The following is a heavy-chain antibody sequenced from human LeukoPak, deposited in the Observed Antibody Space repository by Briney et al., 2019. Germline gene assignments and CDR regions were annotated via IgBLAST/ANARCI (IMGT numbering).Heavy chain of an antibody. CDR3: ARGRGDVNYYDSSGVDY. CDR1: GYTFTGYY. J-gene: IGHJ4*02. CDR2: INPNSGGT. V-gene: IGHV1-2*02. D-gene: IGHD3-22*01. Sequence: GASVKVSCKASGYTFTGYYMHWVRQAPGQGLEWMGWINPNSGGTNYAQKFQGRVTMTRDTSISTAYMELSRLRSDDTAVYYCARGRGDVNYYDSSGVDYWGQGTLVTVSS.